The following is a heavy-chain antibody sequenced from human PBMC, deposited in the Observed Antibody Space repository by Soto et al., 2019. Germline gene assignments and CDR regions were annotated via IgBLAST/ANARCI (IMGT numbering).Heavy chain of an antibody. V-gene: IGHV3-23*01. CDR1: GFIFTSYA. CDR2: INVDDNT. CDR3: AKNYYFDY. J-gene: IGHJ4*02. Sequence: EVQLLESGGDLVQPGGSLRLSCAASGFIFTSYAMSWVRQAPGKGLEWVSSINVDDNTYYAESVRGRFTISRDNSKNTLYLQMNSLRAEDTALYYWAKNYYFDYWGRGTRVTVSS.